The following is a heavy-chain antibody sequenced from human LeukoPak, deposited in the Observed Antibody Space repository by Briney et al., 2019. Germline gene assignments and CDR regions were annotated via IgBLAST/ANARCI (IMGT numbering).Heavy chain of an antibody. CDR1: GYTFTDYY. CDR3: ARDMDSGPDFFDY. J-gene: IGHJ4*02. Sequence: ASVKVSCKASGYTFTDYYMHWVRQAPGQGLEWVGWINPHSGGTDHAQKFQGRVTMTTDTSISTAYMELSRLRADDTAVYYCARDMDSGPDFFDYWGLGTLVTVSS. D-gene: IGHD1-26*01. CDR2: INPHSGGT. V-gene: IGHV1-2*02.